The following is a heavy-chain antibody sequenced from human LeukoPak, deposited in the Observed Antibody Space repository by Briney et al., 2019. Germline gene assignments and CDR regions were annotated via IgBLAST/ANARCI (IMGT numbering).Heavy chain of an antibody. V-gene: IGHV1-69*05. Sequence: SVKVSRKASGGTFSSYAISWVRQAPGQGLEWMGGIIPIFGTANYAQKFQGRVTITTDESTSTAYMELSSLRSEDTAVYYCAQNSGSYLYAFDIWGQGTMVTVSS. CDR1: GGTFSSYA. J-gene: IGHJ3*02. D-gene: IGHD1-26*01. CDR2: IIPIFGTA. CDR3: AQNSGSYLYAFDI.